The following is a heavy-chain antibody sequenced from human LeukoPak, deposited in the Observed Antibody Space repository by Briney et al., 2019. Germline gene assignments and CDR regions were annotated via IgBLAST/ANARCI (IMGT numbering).Heavy chain of an antibody. CDR2: ISAYNGNT. Sequence: ASVKVSCKASGYTFTSYGIIWVRQAPGQGLEWMGWISAYNGNTNYAQKLQGRVTMTTDTSTSTAYMELRSMRSDDTAVYYCARVGSSGWYSVYYFDYWGQGTLVTVSS. D-gene: IGHD6-19*01. CDR3: ARVGSSGWYSVYYFDY. V-gene: IGHV1-18*01. J-gene: IGHJ4*02. CDR1: GYTFTSYG.